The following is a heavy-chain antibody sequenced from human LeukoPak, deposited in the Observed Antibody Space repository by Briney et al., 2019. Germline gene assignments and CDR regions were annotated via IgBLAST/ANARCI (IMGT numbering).Heavy chain of an antibody. Sequence: GGSLRLSCAASGFTFSNSDMNWVHQAPGKGLEWVSGVSWNGSRTHYADSVKGRFIISRDNSRNTLYLQTNSLRAEDTAVYWGIAVAAPLTLVDYWGQGTLVTVSS. CDR3: IAVAAPLTLVDY. CDR1: GFTFSNSD. CDR2: VSWNGSRT. V-gene: IGHV3-35*01. J-gene: IGHJ4*02. D-gene: IGHD6-19*01.